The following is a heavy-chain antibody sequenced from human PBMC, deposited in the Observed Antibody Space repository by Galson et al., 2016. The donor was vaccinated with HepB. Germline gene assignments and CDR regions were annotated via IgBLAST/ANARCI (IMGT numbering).Heavy chain of an antibody. CDR2: ISRSSAFI. D-gene: IGHD5-12*01. J-gene: IGHJ5*02. CDR3: ARDRGYSGYGAYNWFDP. V-gene: IGHV3-21*01. CDR1: GFPFSRYG. Sequence: SLRLSCAASGFPFSRYGMNWVRQAPGKGLEWVSSISRSSAFIYYADSLKGRFTISRENAKDSLYLQINSLRGEDTAVYYCARDRGYSGYGAYNWFDPWGQGTLVTVSS.